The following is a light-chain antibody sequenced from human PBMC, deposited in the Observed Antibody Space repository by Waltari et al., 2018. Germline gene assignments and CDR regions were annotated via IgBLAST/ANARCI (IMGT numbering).Light chain of an antibody. Sequence: QSALTQPASVTGSPGPSITLPCTGTSIDVGGFNLVSWYQQHPNKAPKLMIYQVSKPPSGLSNRFSGSKSGNTASLTISGLQAEDEAEYYCCSYGGSSTFVIFGGGTKLTVL. J-gene: IGLJ2*01. V-gene: IGLV2-23*02. CDR3: CSYGGSSTFVI. CDR1: SIDVGGFNL. CDR2: QVS.